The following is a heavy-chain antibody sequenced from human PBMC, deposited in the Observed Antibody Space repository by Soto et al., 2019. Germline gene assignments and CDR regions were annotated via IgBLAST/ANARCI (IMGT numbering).Heavy chain of an antibody. Sequence: SETLSVTCTVAGGYISSYYWSWIRQPPGKGLEWIGYIYYSGSTNYNPSLKSRVTISVDTSKNQFSLKLSSVTAADTAVYYCARWISYGSYFDYWGQGTLVTVSS. CDR2: IYYSGST. V-gene: IGHV4-59*01. CDR3: ARWISYGSYFDY. D-gene: IGHD2-2*03. J-gene: IGHJ4*02. CDR1: GGYISSYY.